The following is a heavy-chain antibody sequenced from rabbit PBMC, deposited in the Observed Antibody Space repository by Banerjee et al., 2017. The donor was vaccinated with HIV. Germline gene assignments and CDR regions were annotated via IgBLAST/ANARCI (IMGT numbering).Heavy chain of an antibody. Sequence: QEQLVESGGGLVQPEGSLTLTCTASGFSFSSSYWIYWVRQAPGKGLEWIACINTSSGNTVYATWAKGRFTISKTSWTTVTLQMTSLTAADTATYFCARHRGGGNTFYFGLWGPGTLVTVS. CDR3: ARHRGGGNTFYFGL. D-gene: IGHD8-1*01. CDR1: GFSFSSSYW. J-gene: IGHJ4*01. V-gene: IGHV1S45*01. CDR2: INTSSGNT.